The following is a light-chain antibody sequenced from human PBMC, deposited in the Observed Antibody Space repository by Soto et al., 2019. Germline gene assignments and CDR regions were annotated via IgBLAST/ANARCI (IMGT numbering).Light chain of an antibody. CDR3: QKYGSYPWA. CDR1: QSIAIW. Sequence: DIRLTQSPSTLPAAVGDRVTITCRASQSIAIWLAWYHQKPGKAPKALIYDASRLESGVPSRFSGSGSGTEFTLTISSLQPDDFATYYCQKYGSYPWAFGQGTRVEV. CDR2: DAS. V-gene: IGKV1-5*01. J-gene: IGKJ1*01.